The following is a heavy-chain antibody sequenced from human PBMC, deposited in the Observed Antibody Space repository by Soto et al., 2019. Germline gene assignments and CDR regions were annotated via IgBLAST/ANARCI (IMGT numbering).Heavy chain of an antibody. J-gene: IGHJ4*02. CDR1: GGTISNSNHY. CDR3: ARPRDATGYFDY. Sequence: LCGGTISNSNHYWAWIRQPPGKGLEWIGSVYYSGSTYYNPSLKSRLTISVDTFTNQFSLRLNSVTAADTAVYYCARPRDATGYFDYWGQGTLVTVSS. CDR2: VYYSGST. V-gene: IGHV4-39*01. D-gene: IGHD2-15*01.